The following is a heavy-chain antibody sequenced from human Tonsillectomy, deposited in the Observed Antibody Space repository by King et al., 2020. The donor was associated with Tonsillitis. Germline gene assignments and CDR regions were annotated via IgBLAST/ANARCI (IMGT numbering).Heavy chain of an antibody. Sequence: VQLQQWGAGLLKPSETLSLTCAVYGGSFSGYYWSWIRQPPGKGLEWIGEINHSGSANYNPSLKSRVTISVDTSKNQFSLKLSSVTAADTAVYYCARHIVPPAKAFDYWGQGTLVTVSS. J-gene: IGHJ4*02. CDR3: ARHIVPPAKAFDY. V-gene: IGHV4-34*01. CDR1: GGSFSGYY. D-gene: IGHD2-2*01. CDR2: INHSGSA.